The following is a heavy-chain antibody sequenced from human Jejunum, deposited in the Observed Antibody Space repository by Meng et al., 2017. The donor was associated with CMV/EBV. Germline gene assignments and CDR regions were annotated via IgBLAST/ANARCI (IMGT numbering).Heavy chain of an antibody. V-gene: IGHV3-74*01. CDR3: GDFEAG. CDR2: ISNIGSFK. D-gene: IGHD3-3*01. Sequence: SLNLSGAASGFTFSSYWIHWVRQAPGKGLVWVSSISNIGSFKACADSVKGRFTVSRDNAKNTAYLQMNSLTVEDAAVYYCGDFEAGWGQGTLVTVSS. J-gene: IGHJ4*02. CDR1: GFTFSSYW.